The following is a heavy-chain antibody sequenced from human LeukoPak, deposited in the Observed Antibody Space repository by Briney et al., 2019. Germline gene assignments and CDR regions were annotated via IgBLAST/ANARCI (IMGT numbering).Heavy chain of an antibody. Sequence: GGSLRLSCAASGFTFSSYGMHWVRQAPGKGLEWVAVIWYDGSNKYYADSVKGRFTISRYNSKNTLYLQMNSLRAEDTAVYYCATLWFGEAATFDYWGQGTLVTVSS. CDR1: GFTFSSYG. V-gene: IGHV3-33*01. J-gene: IGHJ4*02. CDR3: ATLWFGEAATFDY. D-gene: IGHD3-10*01. CDR2: IWYDGSNK.